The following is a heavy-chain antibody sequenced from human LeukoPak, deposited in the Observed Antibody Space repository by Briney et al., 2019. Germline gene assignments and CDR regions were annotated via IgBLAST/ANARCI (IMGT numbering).Heavy chain of an antibody. Sequence: GASVKVSCKASGFTFTSSAVQWVRQARGQRLEWMGWINPNSGGTNYAQKFQGRVTMTRDTSISTVYMELSSLRSDDTAVYYCASSREELFFNYWGQGTLVTVSS. CDR1: GFTFTSSA. CDR2: INPNSGGT. V-gene: IGHV1-2*02. CDR3: ASSREELFFNY. J-gene: IGHJ4*02. D-gene: IGHD1-7*01.